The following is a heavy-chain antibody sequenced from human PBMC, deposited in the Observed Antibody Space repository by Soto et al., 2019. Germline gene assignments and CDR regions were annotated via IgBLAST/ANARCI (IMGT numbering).Heavy chain of an antibody. CDR1: GYTFTSYA. CDR3: ARGGEIVVGPAAMFDD. Sequence: ASVKVSCKASGYTFTSYAMHWVRQAPGQRLEWMGWINAGNGNTKYSQKFQGRVTITRDTSASTAYMELSSLRSEDTAVYYCARGGEIVVGPAAMFDDWGQGTMVTVSS. V-gene: IGHV1-3*01. J-gene: IGHJ4*02. CDR2: INAGNGNT. D-gene: IGHD2-2*01.